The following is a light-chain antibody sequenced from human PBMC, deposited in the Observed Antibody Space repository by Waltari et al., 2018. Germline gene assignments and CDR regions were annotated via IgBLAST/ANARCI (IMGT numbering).Light chain of an antibody. CDR3: QQYDILPLT. J-gene: IGKJ4*01. Sequence: DIQMTQSPSSLSASVGDRVTITCQASQDIRKFLNWFQQKPGTAPKVVIYDASNLEKGVPSRFSGSGSGTRFTPTISSLQPDDFATYYCQQYDILPLTFGGGTRVE. V-gene: IGKV1-33*01. CDR1: QDIRKF. CDR2: DAS.